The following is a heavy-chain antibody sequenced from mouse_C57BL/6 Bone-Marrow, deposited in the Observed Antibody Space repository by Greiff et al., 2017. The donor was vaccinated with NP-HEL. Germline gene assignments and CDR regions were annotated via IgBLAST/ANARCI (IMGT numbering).Heavy chain of an antibody. CDR3: ARFGPPDY. CDR1: GYTFTDYY. J-gene: IGHJ4*01. CDR2: IYPGSGNT. Sequence: VQLQQSGAELVRPGASVKLSCKASGYTFTDYYINWVKQRPGQGLEWIARIYPGSGNTYYNEKFKGKATLTAEKSSSTAYMQLSSLTSEDSAVYFCARFGPPDYWGQGTSVTVSS. V-gene: IGHV1-76*01.